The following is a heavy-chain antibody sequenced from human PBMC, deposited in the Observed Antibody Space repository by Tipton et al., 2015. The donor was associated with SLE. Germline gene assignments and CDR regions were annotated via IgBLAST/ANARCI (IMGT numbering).Heavy chain of an antibody. CDR1: GGSISSSSYY. Sequence: TLSLTCTVSGGSISSSSYYWGWIRQPPGKGLEWIGSIYYSGSTYYNPSLKSRVTISVDTSKNPFSLKLSSVTAADTAVYYCARLGIAVAGPTDYWGQGTLVTVSS. V-gene: IGHV4-39*07. D-gene: IGHD6-19*01. CDR3: ARLGIAVAGPTDY. J-gene: IGHJ4*02. CDR2: IYYSGST.